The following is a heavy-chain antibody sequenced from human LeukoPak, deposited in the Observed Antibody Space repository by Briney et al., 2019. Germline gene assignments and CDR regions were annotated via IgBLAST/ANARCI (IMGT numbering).Heavy chain of an antibody. D-gene: IGHD3-22*01. V-gene: IGHV3-33*01. J-gene: IGHJ4*02. Sequence: GGSLRLSCAASGFTFSSYGMHWVRQAPGKGLEWVAVIWYDGSNKYYADSVKGRFTISRDNSKNTLYPQMNSLRAEDTAVYYCARSYYYDSSGYPFDYWGQGTLVTVSS. CDR1: GFTFSSYG. CDR2: IWYDGSNK. CDR3: ARSYYYDSSGYPFDY.